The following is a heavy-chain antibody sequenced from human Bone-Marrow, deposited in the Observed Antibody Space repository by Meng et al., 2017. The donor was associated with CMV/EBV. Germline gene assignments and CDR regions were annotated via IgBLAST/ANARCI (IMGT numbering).Heavy chain of an antibody. CDR3: ARGLKGYNGL. V-gene: IGHV4-34*01. CDR2: INHSGST. D-gene: IGHD1-14*01. J-gene: IGHJ4*02. CDR1: GFTFSSSW. Sequence: GSLRLSCAASGFTFSSSWMSWVRQAPGKGLEWIGEINHSGSTNYNPSLKSRVTISVDTSKNQFSLKLSSVTAADTAVYYCARGLKGYNGLWGQGTLVTVSS.